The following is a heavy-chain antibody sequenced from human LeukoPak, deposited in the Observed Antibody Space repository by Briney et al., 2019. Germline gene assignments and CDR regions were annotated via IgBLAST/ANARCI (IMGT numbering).Heavy chain of an antibody. CDR3: AKVLWGGYYGSGSYSGWGMDV. D-gene: IGHD3-10*01. Sequence: QPGRSLRLSCAASGFTFSSYTMHWVRQAPGKGLEWVAVISYDGSNKYYADSVKGRFTISRDNSKNTLYLQMNSLRAEDTAVYYCAKVLWGGYYGSGSYSGWGMDVWGKGTTVTVSS. V-gene: IGHV3-30-3*01. J-gene: IGHJ6*03. CDR2: ISYDGSNK. CDR1: GFTFSSYT.